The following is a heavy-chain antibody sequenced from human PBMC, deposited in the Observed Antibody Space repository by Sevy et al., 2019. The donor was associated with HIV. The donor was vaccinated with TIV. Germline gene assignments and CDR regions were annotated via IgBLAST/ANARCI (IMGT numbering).Heavy chain of an antibody. D-gene: IGHD1-1*01. Sequence: GGSLRLSCAASGFTFSDYYMSWIRQAPGKGLEWVSYISNSGGTTYYADSVKGRFTISRDNSKNALYLQMNNLRADDTAVYFCALERLTSNVAEYFHNWGQGTLVTISS. CDR3: ALERLTSNVAEYFHN. J-gene: IGHJ1*01. CDR1: GFTFSDYY. V-gene: IGHV3-11*04. CDR2: ISNSGGTT.